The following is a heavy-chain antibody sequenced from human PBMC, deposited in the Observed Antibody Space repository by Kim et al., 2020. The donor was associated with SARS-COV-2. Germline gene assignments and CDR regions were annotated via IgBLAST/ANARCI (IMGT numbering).Heavy chain of an antibody. J-gene: IGHJ4*02. Sequence: ASVKVSCKASGYTFTSYGISWVRQAPGQGLEWMGWISAYNGNTNYAQKLQGRVTMTTDTSTSTAYMELRSLRSDDTAVYYCARDQRRIVVVVAATPLGYWGQGTLVTVSS. CDR1: GYTFTSYG. D-gene: IGHD2-15*01. CDR2: ISAYNGNT. V-gene: IGHV1-18*01. CDR3: ARDQRRIVVVVAATPLGY.